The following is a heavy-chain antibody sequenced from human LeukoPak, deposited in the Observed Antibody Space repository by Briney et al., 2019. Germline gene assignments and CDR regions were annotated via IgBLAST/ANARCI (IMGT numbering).Heavy chain of an antibody. J-gene: IGHJ4*02. CDR3: ASASGYSSGWFDLSY. CDR2: IYYSGST. Sequence: SETLSLTCTVSGGSISSGSYYWSWIRQPPGKGLEWIGYIYYSGSTNYNPSLKSRVTISVDTSKNQFSLKLSSVTAADTAVYYCASASGYSSGWFDLSYWGQGTLVTVSS. V-gene: IGHV4-61*01. D-gene: IGHD6-19*01. CDR1: GGSISSGSYY.